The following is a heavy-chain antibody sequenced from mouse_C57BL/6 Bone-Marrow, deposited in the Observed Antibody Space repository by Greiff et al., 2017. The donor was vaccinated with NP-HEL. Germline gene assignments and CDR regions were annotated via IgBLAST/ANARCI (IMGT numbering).Heavy chain of an antibody. Sequence: DVMLVESGGDLVKPGGSLKLSCAASGFTFSSYGMSWVRQTPDKRLEWVATISSGGSYTYYPDSVKGRFTISRHHAKHTLYLQMSSLKYEDTAMYYGARRVTTVPYYYAMDYWGQGTSVTVSS. V-gene: IGHV5-6*02. CDR3: ARRVTTVPYYYAMDY. CDR1: GFTFSSYG. J-gene: IGHJ4*01. D-gene: IGHD1-1*01. CDR2: ISSGGSYT.